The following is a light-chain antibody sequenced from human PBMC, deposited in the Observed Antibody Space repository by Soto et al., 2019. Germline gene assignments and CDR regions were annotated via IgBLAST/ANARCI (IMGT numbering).Light chain of an antibody. CDR3: QAWDSSTYV. CDR2: QDS. CDR1: KLGDKY. J-gene: IGLJ1*01. V-gene: IGLV3-1*01. Sequence: ELTQPHSVSVSPGQTASITCSGDKLGDKYACWYQQKPGQSPVLVIYQDSKRPSGIPERFSGSNSGNTATLTISGTQAMDEADYYCQAWDSSTYVFGTGTKVTVL.